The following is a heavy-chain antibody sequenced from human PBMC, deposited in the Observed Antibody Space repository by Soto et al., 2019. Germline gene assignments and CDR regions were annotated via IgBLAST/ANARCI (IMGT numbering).Heavy chain of an antibody. J-gene: IGHJ4*02. CDR2: VYWTGST. Sequence: SETLSLTWSVSGDSITANGYYWVWIRQPPGKVLQWIGNVYWTGSTFSHPSLTSRVFISVDTSKNEFSLRLTSVTAADTAVYYCARSHYTYGLLIDYWGPGTLVTVSS. CDR1: GDSITANGYY. CDR3: ARSHYTYGLLIDY. D-gene: IGHD2-8*01. V-gene: IGHV4-39*01.